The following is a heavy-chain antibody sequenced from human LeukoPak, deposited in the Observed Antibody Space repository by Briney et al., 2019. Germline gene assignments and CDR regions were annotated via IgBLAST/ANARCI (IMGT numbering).Heavy chain of an antibody. J-gene: IGHJ4*02. CDR2: ISAYNGNT. D-gene: IGHD2-8*01. V-gene: IGHV1-18*01. CDR1: GYTFTSYG. Sequence: ASVKVSCKVSGYTFTSYGISWVRQAPGQGLEWMGWISAYNGNTNYAQKLQGRVTMTTDTSTSTAYMELRSLRSDDTAVYYCARVLPLMVYAIPDYWGQGTLVTVSS. CDR3: ARVLPLMVYAIPDY.